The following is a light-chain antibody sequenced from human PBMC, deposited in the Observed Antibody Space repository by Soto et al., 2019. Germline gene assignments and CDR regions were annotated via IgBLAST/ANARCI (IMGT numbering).Light chain of an antibody. CDR1: QDIRNT. V-gene: IGKV1-6*01. J-gene: IGKJ1*01. CDR2: AAS. Sequence: AIQMTQSPSSLSASVGGRVAISCRASQDIRNTLAWYQQKPGEAPKLLIFAASNLQSGVPSRFSGSGSVTDFTLAITGLQPEDFATYYCLQYYNFSWTFGQGTKVEVK. CDR3: LQYYNFSWT.